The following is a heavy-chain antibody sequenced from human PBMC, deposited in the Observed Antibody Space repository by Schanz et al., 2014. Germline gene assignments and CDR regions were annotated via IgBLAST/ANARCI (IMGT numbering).Heavy chain of an antibody. J-gene: IGHJ4*02. CDR1: GFTFSGYS. CDR2: ISSSSSTI. CDR3: ARDLPRTFLFDY. V-gene: IGHV3-48*01. Sequence: EAQLVESGGGLVQPGGSLRLSCAASGFTFSGYSMNWVRQAPGKGLEWVAYISSSSSTIHYADSVKGRFTISRDNAKNSLYLQMDSLRAEDTAVYYCARDLPRTFLFDYWGQGTLGTVSS.